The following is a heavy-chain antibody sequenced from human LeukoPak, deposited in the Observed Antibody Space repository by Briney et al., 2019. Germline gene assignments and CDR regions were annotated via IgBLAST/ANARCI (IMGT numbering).Heavy chain of an antibody. CDR3: AKDRLDYDILPGYYDY. D-gene: IGHD3-9*01. V-gene: IGHV3-23*01. CDR2: ISGSGGST. CDR1: GFTFSSYA. J-gene: IGHJ4*02. Sequence: GGSLRLSCAASGFTFSSYAMSWVRQAPGKGLEWVSAISGSGGSTYYAGSLKGRLTISRDNSKNTLYLQMNSLRAEDTAVYYCAKDRLDYDILPGYYDYWGQGTLVTVSS.